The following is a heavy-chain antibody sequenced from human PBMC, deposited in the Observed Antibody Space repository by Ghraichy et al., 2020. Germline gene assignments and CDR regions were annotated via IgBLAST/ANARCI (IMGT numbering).Heavy chain of an antibody. CDR2: INQSGGA. CDR1: GGSFNDFY. D-gene: IGHD1-26*01. V-gene: IGHV4-34*01. Sequence: GSLRLSCAVSGGSFNDFYWSWIRQSPGKGLEWIGEINQSGGATYNPSLKSRVTMSVDTSKTQFSLNLSSVTAADTAIYYCARGPGMVGFIVPRPFDFWGQGTLVTVSS. J-gene: IGHJ4*02. CDR3: ARGPGMVGFIVPRPFDF.